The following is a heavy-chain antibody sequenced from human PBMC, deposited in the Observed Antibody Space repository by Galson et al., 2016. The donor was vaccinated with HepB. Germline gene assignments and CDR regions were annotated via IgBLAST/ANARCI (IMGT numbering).Heavy chain of an antibody. CDR3: AKESLPRNGNGYELDY. V-gene: IGHV3-23*01. CDR2: VSSSGGNT. Sequence: SLRLSCAASGFTFNKYAMPWVRQAPAKGLEWVSTVSSSGGNTYYADSLKGRFTMYRDNSKSTVYLRLSSLRAEHTAIYYCAKESLPRNGNGYELDYWGQGTLVTVSS. J-gene: IGHJ4*02. D-gene: IGHD5-18*01. CDR1: GFTFNKYA.